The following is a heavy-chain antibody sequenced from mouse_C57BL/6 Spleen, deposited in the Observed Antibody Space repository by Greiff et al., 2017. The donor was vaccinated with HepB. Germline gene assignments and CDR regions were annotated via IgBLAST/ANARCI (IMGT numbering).Heavy chain of an antibody. D-gene: IGHD3-2*02. V-gene: IGHV1-54*01. CDR1: GYAFTNYL. Sequence: QVQLKQSGAELVRPGTSVKVSCKASGYAFTNYLIEWVKQRPGQGLEWIGVINPGSGGTNYNEKFKGKATLTADKSASTAYKQLSSLTSADAAVYCGARGGQLRPYFDYWGQGTTLTVSS. J-gene: IGHJ2*01. CDR3: ARGGQLRPYFDY. CDR2: INPGSGGT.